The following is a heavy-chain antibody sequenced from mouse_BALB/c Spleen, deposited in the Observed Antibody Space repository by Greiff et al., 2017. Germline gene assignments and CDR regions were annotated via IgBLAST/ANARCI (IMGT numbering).Heavy chain of an antibody. Sequence: EVQVVESGGGLVQPGGSRKLSCAASGFTFSSFGIHWVRQAPEKGLEWVAYISSGSSTIYYADTVKGRFTISRDNPKNTLFLQMTSLRSEDTAMYDCACGRSDCGWDFDVWGEGTTVTVSA. D-gene: IGHD2-13*01. V-gene: IGHV5-17*02. CDR3: ACGRSDCGWDFDV. CDR2: ISSGSSTI. CDR1: GFTFSSFG. J-gene: IGHJ1*01.